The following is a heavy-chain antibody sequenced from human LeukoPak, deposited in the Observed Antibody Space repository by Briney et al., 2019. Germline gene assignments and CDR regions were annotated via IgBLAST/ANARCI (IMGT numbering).Heavy chain of an antibody. CDR3: AKDPYVGGGYHFDS. CDR1: GFTFSSYA. V-gene: IGHV3-23*01. CDR2: ITGSGGDT. Sequence: GGSLRLSCAASGFTFSSYAMNWARQAPGKGLEWVSTITGSGGDTYYADSVKGRFTISRDNSKNTLYLQMSSLRAEDTAIYYCAKDPYVGGGYHFDSWGQGSLVTVSS. J-gene: IGHJ4*02. D-gene: IGHD3-22*01.